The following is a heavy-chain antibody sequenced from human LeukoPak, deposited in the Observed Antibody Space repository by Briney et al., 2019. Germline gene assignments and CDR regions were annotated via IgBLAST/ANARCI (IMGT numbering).Heavy chain of an antibody. CDR2: IWYGGSNK. J-gene: IGHJ4*02. CDR3: VRDDLGHGYGPDY. CDR1: GFTFSSYG. V-gene: IGHV3-33*08. Sequence: GGSLRLSCAASGFTFSSYGMHWVRQAPGKGLEWVAVIWYGGSNKYYADAVKGRFTISRDNAKNTLHLQLSSLRVDDTAVYYCVRDDLGHGYGPDYWGQGTLVTVSS. D-gene: IGHD3-10*01.